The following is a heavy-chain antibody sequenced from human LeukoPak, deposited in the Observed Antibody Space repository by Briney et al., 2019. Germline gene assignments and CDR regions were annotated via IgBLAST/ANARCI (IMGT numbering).Heavy chain of an antibody. CDR1: GYTFTSYG. Sequence: ASVKVSCKASGYTFTSYGISWVRQAPGQGLEWMGWISAYNGNTNYAQKLQGRVTITADESTSTAYMELSSLRSEDTAVYYCAYRSSGVDTNVDYWGQGTLVTVSS. V-gene: IGHV1-18*01. CDR2: ISAYNGNT. CDR3: AYRSSGVDTNVDY. D-gene: IGHD5-18*01. J-gene: IGHJ4*02.